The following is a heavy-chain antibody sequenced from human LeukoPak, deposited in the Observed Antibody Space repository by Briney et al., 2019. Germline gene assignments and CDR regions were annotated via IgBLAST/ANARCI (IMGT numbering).Heavy chain of an antibody. V-gene: IGHV3-30-3*02. J-gene: IGHJ4*02. Sequence: GGSLRLSCAASGFTFNSYAMHWVRQAPGKGLEWVTVISYDGSNKYYADSVKGRFTISRDNSKNTLYLQMNSLRAEDTAVYYCAKQGFGCWGQGTLVTVSS. CDR2: ISYDGSNK. CDR3: AKQGFGC. CDR1: GFTFNSYA.